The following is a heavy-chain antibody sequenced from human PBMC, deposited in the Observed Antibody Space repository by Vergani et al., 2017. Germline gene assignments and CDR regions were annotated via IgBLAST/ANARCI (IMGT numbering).Heavy chain of an antibody. CDR1: GGSISSGGYY. V-gene: IGHV4-31*03. J-gene: IGHJ6*03. CDR3: ARVGGTYDFWSGERNYYYMDV. D-gene: IGHD3-3*01. Sequence: QVQLQESGPGLVKPSQTLSLTCTVSGGSISSGGYYWSWIRQHPGKGLEWIGYIYYSGSTYYNPSLKSRVTRSVDTSKHQFSLKLSAVTAADTAVYYCARVGGTYDFWSGERNYYYMDVWGKGTTVTVSS. CDR2: IYYSGST.